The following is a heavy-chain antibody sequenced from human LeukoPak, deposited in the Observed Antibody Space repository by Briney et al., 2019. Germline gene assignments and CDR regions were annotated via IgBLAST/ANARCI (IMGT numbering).Heavy chain of an antibody. Sequence: GGSLRLSCAASGFTFSSYGMHWVRQAPGKGLEWVAFIRYDGSNKYYADSVKGRFTISRDNSKNSLYLQMDSLTTEDTAFYYCAKGDVDSPMNFYHWGQGTLVTVSS. CDR1: GFTFSSYG. CDR3: AKGDVDSPMNFYH. V-gene: IGHV3-30*02. D-gene: IGHD5-12*01. CDR2: IRYDGSNK. J-gene: IGHJ4*02.